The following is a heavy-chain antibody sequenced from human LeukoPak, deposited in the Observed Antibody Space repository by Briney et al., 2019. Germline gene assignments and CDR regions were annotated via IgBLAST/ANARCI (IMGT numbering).Heavy chain of an antibody. CDR3: ARVVGGNPFFDY. CDR1: GGSISSGGYY. J-gene: IGHJ4*02. V-gene: IGHV4-31*03. D-gene: IGHD4-23*01. Sequence: SETLSLTCTVSGGSISSGGYYWSWIRQHPGKGLEWIGYIYYSGSTNYNPSLKSRVTISVDTSKNQFSLKLSSVTAADTAVYYCARVVGGNPFFDYWGQGTLVTVSS. CDR2: IYYSGST.